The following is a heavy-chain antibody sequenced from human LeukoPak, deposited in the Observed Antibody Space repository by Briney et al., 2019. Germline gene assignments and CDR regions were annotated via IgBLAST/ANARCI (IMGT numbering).Heavy chain of an antibody. J-gene: IGHJ4*02. CDR3: TRPVYGGQDY. CDR1: GFTFSRYG. Sequence: GGSLRLSCAASGFTFSRYGMPWVRQAPGKGLEWVGRIRSKANNYATAYAASVKGRFTISRDDSKNTAYLQMNSLKTEVTAVYYCTRPVYGGQDYWGQGTLVTVSS. CDR2: IRSKANNYAT. D-gene: IGHD3-16*01. V-gene: IGHV3-73*01.